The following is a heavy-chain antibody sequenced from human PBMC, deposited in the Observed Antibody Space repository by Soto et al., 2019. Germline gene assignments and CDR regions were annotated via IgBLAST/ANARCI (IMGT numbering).Heavy chain of an antibody. D-gene: IGHD1-26*01. J-gene: IGHJ3*02. V-gene: IGHV1-2*04. CDR2: INPNSGGT. Sequence: ASVKVSCKASGYTFTGYYMHWVRQAPGQGLEWMGWINPNSGGTNYAQKFQGWVTMTRDTSISTAYMELSRLRSDDTAVYYCARVGGSYPPVEAFDIWGQGTMVTVS. CDR3: ARVGGSYPPVEAFDI. CDR1: GYTFTGYY.